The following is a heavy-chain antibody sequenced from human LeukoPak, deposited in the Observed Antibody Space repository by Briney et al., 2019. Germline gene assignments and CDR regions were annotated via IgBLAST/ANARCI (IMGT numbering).Heavy chain of an antibody. CDR3: AKVLLPRDTVHNPFDY. CDR2: IKEDGNEK. V-gene: IGHV3-7*03. Sequence: GGSLRLSCAASGFTFSSYWMSWVRQAPGKGLEWVANIKEDGNEKYYVDSVKGRFTISRDNAKNSLYLQMNSLRAEDTAVYYCAKVLLPRDTVHNPFDYWGQGTLVTVSS. CDR1: GFTFSSYW. D-gene: IGHD5-18*01. J-gene: IGHJ4*02.